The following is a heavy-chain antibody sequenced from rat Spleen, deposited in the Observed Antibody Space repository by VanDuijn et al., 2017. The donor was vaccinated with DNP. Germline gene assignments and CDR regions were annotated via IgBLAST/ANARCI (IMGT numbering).Heavy chain of an antibody. V-gene: IGHV3-1*01. CDR3: ARGLNYGGYSYYWYFDF. D-gene: IGHD1-11*01. CDR2: ISYSGST. Sequence: EVQLQESGPGLVKPSQSLSLTCSVTSYSITSNYWAWIRKFPGNKMEWMGYISYSGSTGYNPSLKSRISITRDTSKNQFFLQLNSVTTEDTATYYCARGLNYGGYSYYWYFDFWGPGTMVTVSS. J-gene: IGHJ1*01. CDR1: SYSITSNY.